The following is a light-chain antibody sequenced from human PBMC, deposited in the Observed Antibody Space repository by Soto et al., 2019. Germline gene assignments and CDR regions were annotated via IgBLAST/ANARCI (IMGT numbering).Light chain of an antibody. Sequence: QSVLTQPASVSGSPGQSITISCTGTSSDVGGYNYVSWYQQHPGKAPKLMIYEVSNRPSGVPNRFSGSKSGNTASLTISGLQAEDEADYYCSSYTSSSVVFGGGTKVTVL. V-gene: IGLV2-14*01. CDR1: SSDVGGYNY. J-gene: IGLJ2*01. CDR3: SSYTSSSVV. CDR2: EVS.